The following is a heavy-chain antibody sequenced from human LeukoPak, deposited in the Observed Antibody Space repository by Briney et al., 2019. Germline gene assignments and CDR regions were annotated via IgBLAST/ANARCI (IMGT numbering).Heavy chain of an antibody. V-gene: IGHV4-34*01. CDR3: ARGPTTAIYSSSWYTSFY. CDR2: INHSGST. Sequence: MSSETLSLTCAVYGGSFSGYYWSWIRQPPGKGLEWIGEINHSGSTNYNPSLKSRVTISVGTSKNQFSLKLSSVTAADTAVYYCARGPTTAIYSSSWYTSFYWGQGTLVTVSS. CDR1: GGSFSGYY. D-gene: IGHD6-13*01. J-gene: IGHJ4*02.